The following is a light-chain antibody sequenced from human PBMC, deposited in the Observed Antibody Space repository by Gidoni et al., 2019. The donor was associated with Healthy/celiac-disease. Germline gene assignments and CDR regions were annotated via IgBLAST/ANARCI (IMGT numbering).Light chain of an antibody. CDR3: GTWDSSLSAVV. CDR1: SSSIGSNY. Sequence: QSVLTQPPSVSAAPGQKVTISCPGSSSSIGSNYVSWYQQLPGTAPKLPIYDNNQRPSGIPDRFSGSKSGTSATLGITGLQTGDEADYYCGTWDSSLSAVVFGGGTKLTVL. V-gene: IGLV1-51*01. CDR2: DNN. J-gene: IGLJ2*01.